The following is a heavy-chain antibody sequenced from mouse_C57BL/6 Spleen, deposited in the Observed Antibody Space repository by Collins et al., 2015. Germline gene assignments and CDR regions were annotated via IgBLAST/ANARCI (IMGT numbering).Heavy chain of an antibody. CDR1: GYTFTDYY. J-gene: IGHJ4*01. CDR3: ARSGYILSYYYAMDY. CDR2: INPNNGGT. V-gene: IGHV1-26*01. D-gene: IGHD2-2*01. Sequence: EVQLQQSGPELVKPGASVKISCKASGYTFTDYYMNWVKQSHGKSLEWIGDINPNNGGTSYNQKFKGKATLTVDKSSSTAYMELRSLTSEDSAVYYCARSGYILSYYYAMDYWGQGTSVTVSS.